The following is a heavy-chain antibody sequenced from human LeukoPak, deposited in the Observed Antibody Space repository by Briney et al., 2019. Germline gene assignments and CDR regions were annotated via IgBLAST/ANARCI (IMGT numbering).Heavy chain of an antibody. Sequence: GESLKISCKASGYSFTGYWIGWVRQLPGKGLEWMGIIWPGDSDTRYSPSFQGQVTISADKSTTTAYLQWNSLKASDTAMYYCAVYGSGNYYEYWGQGTLVTVSS. V-gene: IGHV5-51*01. CDR1: GYSFTGYW. CDR3: AVYGSGNYYEY. CDR2: IWPGDSDT. J-gene: IGHJ4*02. D-gene: IGHD3-10*01.